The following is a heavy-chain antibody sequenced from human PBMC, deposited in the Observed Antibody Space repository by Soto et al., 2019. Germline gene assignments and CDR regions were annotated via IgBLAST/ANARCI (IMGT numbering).Heavy chain of an antibody. CDR3: ARARYDFWSGYYATNWFDP. CDR1: GGSISSGGYS. J-gene: IGHJ5*02. CDR2: IYHSGST. Sequence: SETLSLTCAVSGGSISSGGYSWSWIQQPPGKGLEWIGYIYHSGSTYYNPSLKSRVTISVDRSKSQFSLKLSSVTAADTAVYYCARARYDFWSGYYATNWFDPWGQGTLVTVSS. D-gene: IGHD3-3*01. V-gene: IGHV4-30-2*01.